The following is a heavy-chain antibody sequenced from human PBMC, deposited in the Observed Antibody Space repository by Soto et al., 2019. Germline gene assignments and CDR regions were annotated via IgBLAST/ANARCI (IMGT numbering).Heavy chain of an antibody. J-gene: IGHJ4*02. CDR3: AKAYSTGWSEGYFDY. V-gene: IGHV3-23*01. CDR1: GFTFSSYA. CDR2: ISGSGVST. D-gene: IGHD6-19*01. Sequence: PGGSLRLSCAASGFTFSSYAMSWVRQAPGKGLEWVSAISGSGVSTYYADSVKGRFTISRDNSKNTLYLQMNNLRAEDTAIYYCAKAYSTGWSEGYFDYWGQGTLVTVSS.